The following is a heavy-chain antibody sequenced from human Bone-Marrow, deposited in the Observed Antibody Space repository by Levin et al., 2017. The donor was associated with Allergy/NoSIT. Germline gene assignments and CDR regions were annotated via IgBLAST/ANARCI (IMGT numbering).Heavy chain of an antibody. Sequence: AGESLKISCEASGFTFSTYAMNWVRQAPGKGLQWVAFISSSGDYLYYADSVKGRFTISRDNAKKSLYLQMKSLRAEDTALYYCATVNYDYYYGMDIWGQGSTVTVSS. CDR3: ATVNYDYYYGMDI. CDR1: GFTFSTYA. V-gene: IGHV3-21*01. CDR2: ISSSGDYL. J-gene: IGHJ6*02.